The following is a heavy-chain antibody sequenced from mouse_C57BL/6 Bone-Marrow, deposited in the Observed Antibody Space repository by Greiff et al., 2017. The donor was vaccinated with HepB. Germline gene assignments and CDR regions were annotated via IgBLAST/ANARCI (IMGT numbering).Heavy chain of an antibody. D-gene: IGHD5-1-1*01. CDR2: IYPSDSET. J-gene: IGHJ2*01. CDR1: GYTFTSYW. V-gene: IGHV1-61*01. Sequence: QVQLPHPGAELVRPGSSVKLSCKASGYTFTSYWMDWVKQRPGQGLEWIGNIYPSDSETHYNQKFKDKATMTVDKSSSTAYMQLSSLTSEDSAVYYCARADHHTYSTGGRDYWGQGTTLTVSS. CDR3: ARADHHTYSTGGRDY.